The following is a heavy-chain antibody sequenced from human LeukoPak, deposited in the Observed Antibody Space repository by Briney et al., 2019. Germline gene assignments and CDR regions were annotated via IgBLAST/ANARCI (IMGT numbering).Heavy chain of an antibody. D-gene: IGHD3-3*01. V-gene: IGHV3-7*01. CDR2: IHKDGSEK. CDR3: ARDAAITIFGVVNGACDI. Sequence: LPGGSLRLSCAASGFTFSNYWMSWVRQAPGKGLEWVANIHKDGSEKYYADSVKCRFTISRDDAKNSLYLLMNSMRAEDTAVDYCARDAAITIFGVVNGACDICGEGKMVTDCS. CDR1: GFTFSNYW. J-gene: IGHJ3*02.